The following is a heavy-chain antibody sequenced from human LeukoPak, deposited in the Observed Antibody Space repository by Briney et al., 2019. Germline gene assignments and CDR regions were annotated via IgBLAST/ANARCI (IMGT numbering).Heavy chain of an antibody. D-gene: IGHD1-26*01. V-gene: IGHV3-69-1*01. Sequence: PGGSLRLSCAASGFTFSDYWMSWLRQAPGKGLEWVSSISSSSYIHCADTVKGRFTITRDNAKNSLYLQMNSLRAEDTAVYYCARCGSQGYWGQGTLVTVSS. CDR2: ISSSSYI. CDR1: GFTFSDYW. CDR3: ARCGSQGY. J-gene: IGHJ4*02.